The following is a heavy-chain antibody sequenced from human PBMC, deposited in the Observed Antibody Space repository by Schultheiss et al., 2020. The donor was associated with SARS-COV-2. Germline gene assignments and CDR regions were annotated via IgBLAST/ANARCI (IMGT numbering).Heavy chain of an antibody. CDR2: IYSGGST. J-gene: IGHJ3*02. Sequence: GGSLRLSCAASGFTFSDYYMSWIRQAPGKGLEWVSVIYSGGSTYYADSVKGRFTISRDNSKNTLYLQMNSLRAEDTALYFCARSGGGLIVGAFDIWGQGTMVTVSS. CDR3: ARSGGGLIVGAFDI. D-gene: IGHD2-15*01. CDR1: GFTFSDYY. V-gene: IGHV3-53*01.